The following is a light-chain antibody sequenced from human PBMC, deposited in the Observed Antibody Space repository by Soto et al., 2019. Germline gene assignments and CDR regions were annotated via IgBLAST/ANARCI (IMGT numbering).Light chain of an antibody. CDR2: GAS. CDR3: QQYNSWPPDGT. V-gene: IGKV3-15*01. J-gene: IGKJ1*01. CDR1: QSVSSY. Sequence: EIVLAQSPATLSLSPGERATLSCRASQSVSSYLAWYQQKPGQAPRLLIYGASTRATGISGRFSGSGSGTEFTLSINSLQSEDFAVYYCQQYNSWPPDGTFGQGTKVDIK.